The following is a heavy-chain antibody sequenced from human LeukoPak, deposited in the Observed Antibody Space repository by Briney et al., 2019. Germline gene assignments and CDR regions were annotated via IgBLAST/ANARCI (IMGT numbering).Heavy chain of an antibody. CDR3: ARVAWGTAMVTGEPDY. J-gene: IGHJ4*02. Sequence: ASVKVSCKASGYTFTSYGISWVRQAPGQGLGWMGWISTYNGNTKYAQNLQGRVTMTTDTSTSTAYMELRSLRSDDTAVYYCARVAWGTAMVTGEPDYWGQGTLVTVSS. D-gene: IGHD5-18*01. CDR1: GYTFTSYG. V-gene: IGHV1-18*01. CDR2: ISTYNGNT.